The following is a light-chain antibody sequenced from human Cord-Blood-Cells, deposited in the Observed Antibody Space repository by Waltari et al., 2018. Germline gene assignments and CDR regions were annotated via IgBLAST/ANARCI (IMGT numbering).Light chain of an antibody. CDR2: EDR. J-gene: IGLJ3*02. CDR3: SSYTSSSTLGV. Sequence: ALTPPASVSGSAGQPITIPGTGTSSDAGGYHYVSRYQQHPGKAPKPMIYEDRNRPSGVSNRFSGSKSGNTASLTISGLQAEDEADYYCSSYTSSSTLGVFGGETKLTVL. CDR1: SSDAGGYHY. V-gene: IGLV2-14*01.